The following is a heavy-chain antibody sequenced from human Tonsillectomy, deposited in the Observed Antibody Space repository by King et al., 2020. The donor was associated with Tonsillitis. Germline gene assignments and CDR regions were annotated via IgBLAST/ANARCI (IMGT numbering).Heavy chain of an antibody. V-gene: IGHV1-46*01. CDR3: ARVAVASSPRTYFDY. D-gene: IGHD6-19*01. CDR2: INPSGGST. J-gene: IGHJ4*02. CDR1: GYTFTSYY. Sequence: QLVQSGAEVKKPGASVKVSCKASGYTFTSYYIHWVRQAPGQGLEWMGIINPSGGSTSYAQKFQGRVTMTRDTSTSTVYMELSSLRSEDTAVYYCARVAVASSPRTYFDYWGQGTLVTVSS.